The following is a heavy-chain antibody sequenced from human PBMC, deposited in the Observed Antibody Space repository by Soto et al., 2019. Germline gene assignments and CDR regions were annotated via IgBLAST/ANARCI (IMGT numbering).Heavy chain of an antibody. V-gene: IGHV1-69*13. CDR1: GGTFSSYA. J-gene: IGHJ6*02. Sequence: SVKVSCKASGGTFSSYAISWVRQAPGQGLERMGGIIPIFGTANYAQKFQGRVTITADESTSTAYMELSSLRSEDTAVYYCARGWFVVVPAAMPVPGMDIWGQGTTVTVSS. CDR3: ARGWFVVVPAAMPVPGMDI. D-gene: IGHD2-2*01. CDR2: IIPIFGTA.